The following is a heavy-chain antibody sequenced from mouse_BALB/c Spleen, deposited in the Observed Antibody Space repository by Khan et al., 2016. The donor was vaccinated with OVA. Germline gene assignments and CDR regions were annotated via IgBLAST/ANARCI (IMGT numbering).Heavy chain of an antibody. CDR1: GYTFTRYW. CDR2: IYPGDGDT. V-gene: IGHV1-87*01. D-gene: IGHD2-1*01. Sequence: VQLQQSGAELARPGASVKLSCKASGYTFTRYWMQWVKQRPGQGLEWIGAIYPGDGDTRYTQKFKGKATLTADKSSRTAYMQLSSLASEDSVVYYCASHYGNYFDYWGQGTTLTVSS. CDR3: ASHYGNYFDY. J-gene: IGHJ2*01.